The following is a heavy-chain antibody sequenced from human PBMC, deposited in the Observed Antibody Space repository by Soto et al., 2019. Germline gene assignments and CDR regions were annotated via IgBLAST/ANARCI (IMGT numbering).Heavy chain of an antibody. V-gene: IGHV1-2*02. Sequence: GASVKVSCKASGYTFTGYYMHWVRQAPGQGLEWMGWINPNSGGTNYAQKFQGRVTMTRDTSISTAYMELSRLRSDDTAVYYCARVAVAGGGWFDPWGQGTLVTVSS. CDR3: ARVAVAGGGWFDP. CDR1: GYTFTGYY. D-gene: IGHD6-19*01. J-gene: IGHJ5*02. CDR2: INPNSGGT.